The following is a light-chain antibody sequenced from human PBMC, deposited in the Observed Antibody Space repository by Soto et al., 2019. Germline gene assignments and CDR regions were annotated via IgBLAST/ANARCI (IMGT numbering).Light chain of an antibody. J-gene: IGKJ1*01. CDR1: QSFSSSY. CDR2: GAS. V-gene: IGKV3-20*01. Sequence: EIVLTQSPGTLSLSPGEGATLSCRASQSFSSSYLAWYQQKPGQAPRLLIYGASSRATGIPDRFSGSGSGTDFTLTISRLEPEDFAVYYCQQYGSSPGTFGQGTRWIS. CDR3: QQYGSSPGT.